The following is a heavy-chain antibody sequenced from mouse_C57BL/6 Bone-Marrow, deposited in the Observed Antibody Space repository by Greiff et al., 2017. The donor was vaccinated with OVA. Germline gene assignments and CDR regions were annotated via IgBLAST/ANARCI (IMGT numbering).Heavy chain of an antibody. V-gene: IGHV6-6*01. D-gene: IGHD3-2*02. J-gene: IGHJ3*01. CDR3: TRGGQLRRRTWFAY. Sequence: EVQLVESGGGLVQPGGSMKLSCAASGFTFSDAWMDWVRQSPEKGLEWVAEIRNKANNHATYYAESVKGRFTISRDDSKSSVYLQMNSLRAEDTGIYYCTRGGQLRRRTWFAYWGQGTLVTVSA. CDR2: IRNKANNHAT. CDR1: GFTFSDAW.